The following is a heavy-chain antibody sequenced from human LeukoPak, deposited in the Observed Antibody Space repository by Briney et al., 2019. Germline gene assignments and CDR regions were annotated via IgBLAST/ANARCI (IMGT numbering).Heavy chain of an antibody. V-gene: IGHV4-34*01. CDR1: GDSFRGHY. Sequence: PSETLSLTCAVYGDSFRGHYWSWVRRPPGKGLEWIGEINDSGSTNYNPSLKRRVTISGDTSKNQSYLKLRSVTAADTAVYYCARVGQYGNSWYPWFDPWGQGTLVAVSS. J-gene: IGHJ5*02. D-gene: IGHD6-13*01. CDR2: INDSGST. CDR3: ARVGQYGNSWYPWFDP.